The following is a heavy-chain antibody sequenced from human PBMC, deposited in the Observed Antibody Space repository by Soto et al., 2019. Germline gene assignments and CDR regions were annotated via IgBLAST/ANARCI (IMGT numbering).Heavy chain of an antibody. CDR2: ISGSGGST. J-gene: IGHJ3*02. D-gene: IGHD6-19*01. CDR1: GFTFSSYA. Sequence: GGSLRLSCAASGFTFSSYAMHWVRQAPGKGLEWVSAISGSGGSTYYADSVKCRFTSSRDKSKNSLYLQMNSLRDEDTSVYYCAKDSKATSSGLFDAVDIWGQGTMVTVSS. CDR3: AKDSKATSSGLFDAVDI. V-gene: IGHV3-23*01.